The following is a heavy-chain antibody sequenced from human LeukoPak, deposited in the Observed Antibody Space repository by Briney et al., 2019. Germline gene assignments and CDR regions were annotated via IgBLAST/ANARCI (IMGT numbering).Heavy chain of an antibody. CDR1: GASISSYY. J-gene: IGHJ4*02. CDR3: ARGAPGGNDYGDY. V-gene: IGHV4-59*01. Sequence: PSETLSLTCTVSGASISSYYWSCIRQPPGQGLEWIGYIFHSGSTNYNPSLKSRVTISVDTSKNQLSLKLSSVTAADTAVYYCARGAPGGNDYGDYWGQGTLVTVSS. CDR2: IFHSGST.